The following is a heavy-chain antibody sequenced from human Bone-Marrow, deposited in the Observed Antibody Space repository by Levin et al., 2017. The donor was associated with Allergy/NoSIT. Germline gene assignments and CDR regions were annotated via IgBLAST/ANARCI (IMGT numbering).Heavy chain of an antibody. CDR3: ARQMAISHDAFDI. Sequence: ASQTLSLTCTVSGGSISNYYWSWIRQPAGKGLEWIGRIYTSGSTNYNPSLKSPVTMSVDTSKNQFTLKVNSVTAADTAVYYCARQMAISHDAFDIWGQGTVVTVSS. J-gene: IGHJ3*02. V-gene: IGHV4-4*07. CDR2: IYTSGST. D-gene: IGHD5-24*01. CDR1: GGSISNYY.